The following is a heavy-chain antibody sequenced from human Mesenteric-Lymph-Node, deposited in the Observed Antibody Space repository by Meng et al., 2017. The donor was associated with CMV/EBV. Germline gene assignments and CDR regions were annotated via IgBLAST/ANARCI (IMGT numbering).Heavy chain of an antibody. D-gene: IGHD6-13*01. J-gene: IGHJ5*02. V-gene: IGHV3-NL1*01. Sequence: GESLKISCEVSGFTFSGYAMHWVRQAPGEGLEWVSLIYSGGSSTAYADSVKGRFTVSRDNSKNTLYLQMTSLRAEDTAVYYCARDTPAAAGFDPWGQGTLVTVSS. CDR3: ARDTPAAAGFDP. CDR1: GFTFSGYA. CDR2: IYSGGSST.